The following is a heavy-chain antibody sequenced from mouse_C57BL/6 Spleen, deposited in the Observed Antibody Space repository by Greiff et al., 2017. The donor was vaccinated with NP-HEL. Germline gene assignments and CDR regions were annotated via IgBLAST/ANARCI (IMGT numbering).Heavy chain of an antibody. CDR1: GYTFTSYW. CDR2: IDPNSGGT. D-gene: IGHD1-1*01. Sequence: QVHVKQPGAELVKPGASVKLSCKASGYTFTSYWMHWVKQRPGRGLEWIGRIDPNSGGTKYNEKFKSKATLTVDKPSSTAYMQLSSLTSEDSAVYYCARGFITTVVGGGYWGQGTTLTVSS. CDR3: ARGFITTVVGGGY. V-gene: IGHV1-72*01. J-gene: IGHJ2*01.